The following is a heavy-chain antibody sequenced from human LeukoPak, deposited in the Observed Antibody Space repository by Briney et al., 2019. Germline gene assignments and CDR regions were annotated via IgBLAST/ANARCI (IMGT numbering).Heavy chain of an antibody. CDR1: GFTFDDYA. V-gene: IGHV3-9*01. J-gene: IGHJ4*02. Sequence: GGSLRLSCAASGFTFDDYAMHWVRQAPGKGLEWVSGISWNSGSIGYADSVKGRFTISRDNAKNSLYLQRNSLRAEDTALYYCAKEQYQLLGFAHWGQGTLVTVSS. D-gene: IGHD2-2*01. CDR2: ISWNSGSI. CDR3: AKEQYQLLGFAH.